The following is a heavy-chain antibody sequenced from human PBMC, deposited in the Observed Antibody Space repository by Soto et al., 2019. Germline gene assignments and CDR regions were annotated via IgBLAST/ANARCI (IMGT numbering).Heavy chain of an antibody. Sequence: SETLCVTYTVSGGSISSGDYYCSCIRQPPGKGLEWIGYIYYSGSTYYNPSLKSRVSISVDTSKNQFSLKLSSVTAADTAVYYCARDLRFRGFYGMDVWGQGTTVTVSS. CDR1: GGSISSGDYY. V-gene: IGHV4-30-4*01. CDR3: ARDLRFRGFYGMDV. D-gene: IGHD3-10*01. J-gene: IGHJ6*02. CDR2: IYYSGST.